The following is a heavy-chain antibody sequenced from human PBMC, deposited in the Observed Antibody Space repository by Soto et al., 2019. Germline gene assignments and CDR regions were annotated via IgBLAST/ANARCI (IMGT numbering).Heavy chain of an antibody. CDR2: ISYDGSNK. D-gene: IGHD2-15*01. CDR3: AKDLSNIVVVVAATLGYYFDY. V-gene: IGHV3-30*18. J-gene: IGHJ4*02. CDR1: GFTFSSYG. Sequence: QVQLVESGGGVVQPGRSLRLSCAASGFTFSSYGMHWVRQAPGKGLEWVAVISYDGSNKYYADSVKGRFTISRDNSKNTLYLQMNSLRAEDTAVYYCAKDLSNIVVVVAATLGYYFDYWGQGTLVTVSS.